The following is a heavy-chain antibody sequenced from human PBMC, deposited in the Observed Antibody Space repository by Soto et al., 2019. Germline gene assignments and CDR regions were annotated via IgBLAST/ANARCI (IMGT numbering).Heavy chain of an antibody. D-gene: IGHD3-9*01. Sequence: ASVKVSSKASGYTFTGYYMHWVRQAPGQGLEWMGWINPNSGGTNYAQKFQGWVTMTRDTSISTAYMELSRLRSDDTAVYYCARDLARAYYDILTGYTTGGGMDVWGQGTTVTVSS. J-gene: IGHJ6*02. V-gene: IGHV1-2*04. CDR2: INPNSGGT. CDR3: ARDLARAYYDILTGYTTGGGMDV. CDR1: GYTFTGYY.